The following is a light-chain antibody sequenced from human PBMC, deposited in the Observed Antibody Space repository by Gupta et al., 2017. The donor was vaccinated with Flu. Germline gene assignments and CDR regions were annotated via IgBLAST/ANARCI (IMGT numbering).Light chain of an antibody. J-gene: IGKJ1*01. Sequence: DIKMTQSPSSLSASIGDTVTITCRASQDVGTYMSWYQQKSGKAPKLLISTSSTLQTGVPSRFSGSGSGTEFTLAISGLQSEDFATYYCQQGHTVIRSFGQGTKV. V-gene: IGKV1-39*01. CDR1: QDVGTY. CDR2: TSS. CDR3: QQGHTVIRS.